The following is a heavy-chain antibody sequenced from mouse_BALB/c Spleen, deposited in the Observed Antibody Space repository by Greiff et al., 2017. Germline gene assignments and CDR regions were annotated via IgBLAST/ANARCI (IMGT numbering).Heavy chain of an antibody. J-gene: IGHJ2*01. CDR3: ARGPPDYFDY. Sequence: EVKLVESGPGLVKPSQSLSLTCSVTGYSITSGYYWNWIRQFPGNKLEWMGYISYDGSNNYNPSLKNRISITRDTSKNQFFLKLNSVTTEDTATYYCARGPPDYFDYWGQGTTLTVSS. V-gene: IGHV3-6*02. CDR2: ISYDGSN. CDR1: GYSITSGYY.